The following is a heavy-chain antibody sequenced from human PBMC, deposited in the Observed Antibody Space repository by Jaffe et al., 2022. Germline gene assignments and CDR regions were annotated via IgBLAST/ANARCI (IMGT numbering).Heavy chain of an antibody. CDR1: GYSISSGYY. CDR3: VADVGRGAYFDH. CDR2: IHHSGRI. J-gene: IGHJ4*02. V-gene: IGHV4-38-2*01. Sequence: QVQLQESGPGLVKPSETLSLTCDVSGYSISSGYYWGWVRQFPEKGLEFIGNIHHSGRIYYSPSLKSRATVSVDTSRNQLSLRLTSVTAADTAVYYCVADVGRGAYFDHWGQGTLVTVSS. D-gene: IGHD3-10*01.